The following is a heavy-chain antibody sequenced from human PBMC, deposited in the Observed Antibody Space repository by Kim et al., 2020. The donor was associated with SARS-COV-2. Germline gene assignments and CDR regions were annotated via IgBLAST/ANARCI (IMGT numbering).Heavy chain of an antibody. D-gene: IGHD6-13*01. Sequence: EKYYVDSVKGRFTSSRDNAKNSLYLQMNSLRAEDTAVYYCASLIAAAGTNWGQGTLVTVSS. CDR3: ASLIAAAGTN. J-gene: IGHJ4*02. CDR2: EK. V-gene: IGHV3-7*01.